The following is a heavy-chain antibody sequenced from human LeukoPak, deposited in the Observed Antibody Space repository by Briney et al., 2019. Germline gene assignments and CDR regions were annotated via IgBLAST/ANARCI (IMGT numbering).Heavy chain of an antibody. V-gene: IGHV1-69*06. CDR2: IMPIFGTA. J-gene: IGHJ6*03. D-gene: IGHD5-12*01. CDR3: ARGAGDSGYDNFYYYYYYMDV. CDR1: GGSFSSYA. Sequence: ASVKVSCKASGGSFSSYAISCVRQAPGQGLEWMGGIMPIFGTANYDQKFQGRVTITADKSTSTAYMELSSLRSEDTAVYYCARGAGDSGYDNFYYYYYYMDVWGKGTTVTVSS.